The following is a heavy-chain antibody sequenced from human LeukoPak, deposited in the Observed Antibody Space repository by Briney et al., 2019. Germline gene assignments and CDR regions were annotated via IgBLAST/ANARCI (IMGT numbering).Heavy chain of an antibody. D-gene: IGHD3-9*01. V-gene: IGHV4-34*01. CDR2: INHSGST. CDR3: ARGPLRYFDWEPSRAFDI. J-gene: IGHJ3*02. CDR1: GGSFSGYY. Sequence: SETLSLTCAVYGGSFSGYYWSWIRQPPGTGLEWIGEINHSGSTNYNPSLKSRVTISVDTSKNQFSLKLSSVTAADTAVYYCARGPLRYFDWEPSRAFDIWGQGTMVTVSS.